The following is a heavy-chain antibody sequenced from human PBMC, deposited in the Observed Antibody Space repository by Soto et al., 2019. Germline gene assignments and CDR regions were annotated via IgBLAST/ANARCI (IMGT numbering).Heavy chain of an antibody. Sequence: SETLSLTCTVSGGYISSSSYYWGWIRQPPGKGLEWIGSIYYSGSTYYNPSLKSRVTISVDTSKNQFSLKLSSVTAADTAVYYCARLAGGYDIFDYWGQGTLVTVSS. CDR1: GGYISSSSYY. CDR3: ARLAGGYDIFDY. V-gene: IGHV4-39*01. CDR2: IYYSGST. D-gene: IGHD5-12*01. J-gene: IGHJ4*02.